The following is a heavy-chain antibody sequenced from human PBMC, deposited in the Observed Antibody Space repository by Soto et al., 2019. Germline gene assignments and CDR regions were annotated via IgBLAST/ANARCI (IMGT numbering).Heavy chain of an antibody. CDR3: AADMYYYDSSGYFPFDY. V-gene: IGHV1-58*01. CDR1: GFTFTSSA. CDR2: IVVGSGNT. Sequence: ASVKVSCKASGFTFTSSAVQWVRQARGQRLEWIGWIVVGSGNTNYAQKFQERVTITRDMSTSTAYMELSSLRSEDTAVYYCAADMYYYDSSGYFPFDYWGQGTLVTVSS. J-gene: IGHJ4*02. D-gene: IGHD3-22*01.